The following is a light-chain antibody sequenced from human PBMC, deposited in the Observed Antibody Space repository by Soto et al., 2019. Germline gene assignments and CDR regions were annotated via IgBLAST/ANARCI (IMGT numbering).Light chain of an antibody. V-gene: IGKV3-20*01. CDR3: KQYGSSPRT. J-gene: IGKJ5*01. Sequence: ELVLTQSPGTLSLSPGERATLSCRASQSVSSSFLAWYQQKVGQAHRLLIYGASSRATGIPDRFSGSGSGTDFTLTISRLEPEEFAVYYCKQYGSSPRTVGQGTRLEIK. CDR1: QSVSSSF. CDR2: GAS.